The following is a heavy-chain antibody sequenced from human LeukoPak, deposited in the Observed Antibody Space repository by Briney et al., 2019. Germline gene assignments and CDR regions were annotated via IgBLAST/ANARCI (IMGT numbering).Heavy chain of an antibody. J-gene: IGHJ4*02. V-gene: IGHV1-24*01. Sequence: GASVKVSCKVSGYTLTELSMHWVRQAPGKGLEWMGGFDPEDGETIYAQKFQGRVTMTEDTSTDTAYMELSSLRSEDTAVYYCATSRTSIVGATTPYCFDYWGQRPLVTVSS. CDR3: ATSRTSIVGATTPYCFDY. CDR1: GYTLTELS. CDR2: FDPEDGET. D-gene: IGHD1-26*01.